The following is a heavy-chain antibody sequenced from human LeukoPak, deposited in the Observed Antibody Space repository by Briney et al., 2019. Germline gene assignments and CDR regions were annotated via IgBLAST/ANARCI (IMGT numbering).Heavy chain of an antibody. CDR2: VHHTGST. J-gene: IGHJ3*02. CDR3: ARQLAQSEGRAFDI. V-gene: IGHV4-61*08. CDR1: GDSVRSGDFY. Sequence: SETLSLTCTVSGDSVRSGDFYWSWIRQPPGGGLKWIAYVHHTGSTNYNPSLRSRVTISIDTSKNQFPLTLNSVTAADTAVYYCARQLAQSEGRAFDIWGQGTMVTVSS. D-gene: IGHD6-13*01.